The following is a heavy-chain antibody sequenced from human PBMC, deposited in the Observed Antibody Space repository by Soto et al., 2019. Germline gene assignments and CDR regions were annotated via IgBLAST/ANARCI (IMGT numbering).Heavy chain of an antibody. D-gene: IGHD3-9*01. CDR2: ISSSSSTI. V-gene: IGHV3-48*02. CDR3: ARDYYDILTGYSDFDY. CDR1: GFTFGSYS. J-gene: IGHJ4*02. Sequence: PGGSLRLSCAASGFTFGSYSMNWVRQAPGKGLEWVSYISSSSSTIYYADSVKGRFTISRDNAKNSLYLQMNSLRDEDTAVYYCARDYYDILTGYSDFDYWGQGTLVTVSS.